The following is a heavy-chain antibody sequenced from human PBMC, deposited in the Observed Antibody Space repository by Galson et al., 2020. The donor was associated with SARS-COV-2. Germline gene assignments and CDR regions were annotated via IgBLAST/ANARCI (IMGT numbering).Heavy chain of an antibody. CDR1: GGYFRSGSYY. J-gene: IGHJ4*02. CDR2: IYPSGTT. Sequence: SQTLSLPCTVPGGYFRSGSYYWNWIRQPAGKGLEWIGRIYPSGTTDYNPSLKRRVTISLDTSNNQFSLKLGSVTATDTAVYFCARGRAYSRLYYFDYWGQGALVTVSS. D-gene: IGHD5-18*01. CDR3: ARGRAYSRLYYFDY. V-gene: IGHV4-61*02.